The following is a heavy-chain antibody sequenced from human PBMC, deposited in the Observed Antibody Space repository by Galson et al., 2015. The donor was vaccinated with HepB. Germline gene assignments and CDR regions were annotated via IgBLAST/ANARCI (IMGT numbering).Heavy chain of an antibody. V-gene: IGHV1-2*02. CDR2: VNPNSGAT. Sequence: SVKVSCKASGYTFTNFYIHWVRQVPGQGPECMGWVNPNSGATTYTPKFQDRLTMTRDTSLGTVYMELNRLTSDDTAVYYCARDLYDILTGSRLRGYDHFGMDVWGQGTAVTVSS. CDR1: GYTFTNFY. J-gene: IGHJ6*02. CDR3: ARDLYDILTGSRLRGYDHFGMDV. D-gene: IGHD3-9*01.